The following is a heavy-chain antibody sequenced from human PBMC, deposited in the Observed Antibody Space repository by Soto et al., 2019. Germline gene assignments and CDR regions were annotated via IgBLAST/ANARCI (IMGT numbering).Heavy chain of an antibody. J-gene: IGHJ4*02. D-gene: IGHD3-22*01. CDR1: GYTFTTYL. CDR2: IDPSDSYT. CDR3: ARHKDYYDSSGPLYYFDY. V-gene: IGHV5-10-1*01. Sequence: GESLKISFKGSGYTFTTYLISWVRQMPVKGLEWMGRIDPSDSYTNYSPSFQGHVTISADKSISTAYLQWSSLKASDTAMYYCARHKDYYDSSGPLYYFDYCGQGTLVTFSS.